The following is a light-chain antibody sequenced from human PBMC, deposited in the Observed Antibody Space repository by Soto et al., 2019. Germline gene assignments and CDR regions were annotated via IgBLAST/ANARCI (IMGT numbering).Light chain of an antibody. CDR3: QQYNNWPPWT. CDR2: DAS. Sequence: VMTQSPATLSVSPGERATLSCRASQSISNNLAWYQQRPGQAPRLIIYDASTRATGVPARFSGGGSGTDFTLTISGLQSEDFAVYYCQQYNNWPPWTFGQGTEVEIK. CDR1: QSISNN. J-gene: IGKJ1*01. V-gene: IGKV3-15*01.